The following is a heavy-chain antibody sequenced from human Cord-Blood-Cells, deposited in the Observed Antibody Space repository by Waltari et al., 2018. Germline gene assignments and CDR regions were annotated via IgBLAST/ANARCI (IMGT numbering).Heavy chain of an antibody. V-gene: IGHV1-8*03. CDR3: ALGYSGYDDAFDI. J-gene: IGHJ3*02. D-gene: IGHD5-12*01. CDR1: GYTFTSYD. CDR2: MNPNSGNT. Sequence: QVQLVQSGAEVKKPGASVKVSCKASGYTFTSYDINWVRQATGQGLEGMGWMNPNSGNTGYAQKFQGRVTITRNTSKSTAYMELSSLRSEDTAVYYCALGYSGYDDAFDIWGQGTMVTVSS.